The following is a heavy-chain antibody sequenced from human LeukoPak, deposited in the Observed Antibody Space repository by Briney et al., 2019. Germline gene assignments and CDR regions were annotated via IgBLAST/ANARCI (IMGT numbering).Heavy chain of an antibody. CDR3: ATGVTDGSGSFDY. CDR1: GYTLTELS. Sequence: ASVKVSCKVSGYTLTELSMHWVRQAPGKGLEWMGGFDPEDGETIYSQKFQGRVTMTEDTSTDTAYMELSSLRSEDTAVYYCATGVTDGSGSFDYWGQGTLVTVSS. D-gene: IGHD3-10*01. CDR2: FDPEDGET. V-gene: IGHV1-24*01. J-gene: IGHJ4*02.